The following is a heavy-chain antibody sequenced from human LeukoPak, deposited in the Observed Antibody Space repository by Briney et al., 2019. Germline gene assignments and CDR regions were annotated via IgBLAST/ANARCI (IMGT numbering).Heavy chain of an antibody. J-gene: IGHJ4*02. D-gene: IGHD1-7*01. Sequence: PGGSLRLSCAASGFTFSSYGMHWVRQAPGKGLEWVSAIGGSGGSTYYADSVKGRFTISRDNSKNTLYLQMNSLRAEDTAVYYCARGITGTKSYFDYWGQGALVTVSS. CDR1: GFTFSSYG. CDR3: ARGITGTKSYFDY. V-gene: IGHV3-23*01. CDR2: IGGSGGST.